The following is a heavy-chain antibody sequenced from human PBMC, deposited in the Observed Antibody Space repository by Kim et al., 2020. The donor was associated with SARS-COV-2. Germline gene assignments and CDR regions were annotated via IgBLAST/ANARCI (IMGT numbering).Heavy chain of an antibody. Sequence: SETLSLTCTVSGGSISSSSYYWGWIRQPPGKGLEWIGSIYYSGSTYYNPSLKSRVTISVDTSKNQFSLKLSSVTAADTAVYYCARGCEVTNNWFDPWGQG. D-gene: IGHD4-17*01. CDR3: ARGCEVTNNWFDP. J-gene: IGHJ5*02. CDR2: IYYSGST. CDR1: GGSISSSSYY. V-gene: IGHV4-39*07.